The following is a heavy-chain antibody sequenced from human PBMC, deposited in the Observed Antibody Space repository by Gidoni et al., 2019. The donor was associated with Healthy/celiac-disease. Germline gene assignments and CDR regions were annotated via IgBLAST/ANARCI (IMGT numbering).Heavy chain of an antibody. Sequence: ELQLVESGGGLVQPGGSLRLSCAASGFTFSSYWMHWVRQAPGKGLVWVSRINSDGSSTSYADSVKGRFTISRDNAKNTLYLQMNSLRAEDTAVYYCAREGYYGSGSYYGRPRDYYGMDVWGQGTTVTVSS. V-gene: IGHV3-74*01. CDR3: AREGYYGSGSYYGRPRDYYGMDV. J-gene: IGHJ6*02. CDR2: INSDGSST. CDR1: GFTFSSYW. D-gene: IGHD3-10*01.